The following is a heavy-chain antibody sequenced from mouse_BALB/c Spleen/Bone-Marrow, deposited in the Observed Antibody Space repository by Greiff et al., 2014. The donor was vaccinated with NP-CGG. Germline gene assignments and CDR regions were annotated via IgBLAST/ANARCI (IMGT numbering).Heavy chain of an antibody. D-gene: IGHD2-4*01. CDR3: ARKIYYDYDGRPWFAY. J-gene: IGHJ3*01. CDR1: GFTFSSYA. CDR2: ISSGGSYT. Sequence: EVQGVESGGGLVKPGGSLKLSCAASGFTFSSYAMSWVRQTPEKRLEWVATISSGGSYTYYPDSVKGRFTISRDNAKNTLYLQMSSLRSEDTAMYYCARKIYYDYDGRPWFAYWGQGTLVPVPA. V-gene: IGHV5-9-3*01.